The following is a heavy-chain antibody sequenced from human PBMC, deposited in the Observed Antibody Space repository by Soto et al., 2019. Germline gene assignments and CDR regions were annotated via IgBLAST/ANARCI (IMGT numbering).Heavy chain of an antibody. CDR3: ARAEYYYDSSGYYLLFYFDY. CDR2: ISVYNGDT. D-gene: IGHD3-22*01. Sequence: VQLVQSGPEVKNPGASVKVSCKASGYKFTNFGIAWIRQAPGQGLEWMGRISVYNGDTTFAQNFQDRVTLTTDTSTSTAYMELRSLRSDDTAVYYCARAEYYYDSSGYYLLFYFDYWGQGTLVTVSS. V-gene: IGHV1-18*01. J-gene: IGHJ4*02. CDR1: GYKFTNFG.